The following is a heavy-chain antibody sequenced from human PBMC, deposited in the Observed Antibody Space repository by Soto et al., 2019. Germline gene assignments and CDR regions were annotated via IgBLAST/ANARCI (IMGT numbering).Heavy chain of an antibody. CDR2: ISYDGSNK. J-gene: IGHJ3*02. D-gene: IGHD6-19*01. Sequence: QVQLVESGGGVVQPGRSLRLSCAASGFTFSSYALHWVRQAPGKGLEWVAVISYDGSNKYYADSVKGRFTISRDNSKNTLYLQMNSLRAEDTAVYYCVRVRQWLVDDAFDIWGQGTMVTVSS. CDR3: VRVRQWLVDDAFDI. V-gene: IGHV3-30-3*01. CDR1: GFTFSSYA.